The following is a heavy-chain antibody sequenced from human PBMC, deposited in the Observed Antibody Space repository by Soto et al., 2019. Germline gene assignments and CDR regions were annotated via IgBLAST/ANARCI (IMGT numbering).Heavy chain of an antibody. V-gene: IGHV1-2*04. CDR2: IIPSSGAT. J-gene: IGHJ4*02. D-gene: IGHD4-17*01. CDR3: ATLTTGFDN. Sequence: QVQLVQSGAEVKKPGASVKVSCKASGYTFTAYYTYWVRQAPGQGLEWMGWIIPSSGATKYAQKFQGWVTMTRDTSISTAYLELNSLKSDDTAVYYCATLTTGFDNWGQGTLVTVSS. CDR1: GYTFTAYY.